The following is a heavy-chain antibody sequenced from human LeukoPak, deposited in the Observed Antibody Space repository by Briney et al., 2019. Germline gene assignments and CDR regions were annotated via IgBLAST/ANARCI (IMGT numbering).Heavy chain of an antibody. V-gene: IGHV6-1*01. CDR1: GDSVSSNSAA. J-gene: IGHJ5*02. Sequence: SQTLSLTCAISGDSVSSNSAAWNWIRQSPSRGLEWLGRTYYRSKWYNDYAVSVKSRITINPDTSKNQFSLQLNSVTPEDTAVYYCARELKDIVVVKPFNWFDPWGQGTLVTVSS. D-gene: IGHD2-2*01. CDR2: TYYRSKWYN. CDR3: ARELKDIVVVKPFNWFDP.